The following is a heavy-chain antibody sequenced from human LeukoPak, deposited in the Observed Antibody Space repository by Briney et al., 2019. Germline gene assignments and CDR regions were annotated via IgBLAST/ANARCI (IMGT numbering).Heavy chain of an antibody. CDR2: INPNSGGT. V-gene: IGHV1-2*02. J-gene: IGHJ3*02. CDR1: GYTFTGYY. CDR3: ARVYRWLVEDDAFDI. D-gene: IGHD6-19*01. Sequence: GASVKVSCKASGYTFTGYYMHWVRQAPGQGLEWMGWINPNSGGTNYAQKFQGRVTMTRDTSISTAYMELSRLRSDDTAVYYCARVYRWLVEDDAFDIWGQGTMVTVSS.